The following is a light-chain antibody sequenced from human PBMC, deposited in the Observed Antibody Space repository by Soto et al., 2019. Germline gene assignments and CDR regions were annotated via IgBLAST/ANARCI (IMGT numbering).Light chain of an antibody. CDR2: KTS. CDR1: RTIGTN. CDR3: QQYADWPLT. Sequence: IVMTQSPATVSVSPGESTSLSCRASRTIGTNLGWYQQKPGQAPRLLISKTSNRDTGVPARFSGSGSGTEFTLTITSLQSEDIAVYYCQQYADWPLTFGGGTKVDIK. J-gene: IGKJ4*01. V-gene: IGKV3-15*01.